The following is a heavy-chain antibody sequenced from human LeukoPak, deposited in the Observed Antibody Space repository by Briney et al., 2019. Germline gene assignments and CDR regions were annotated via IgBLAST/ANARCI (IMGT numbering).Heavy chain of an antibody. V-gene: IGHV3-7*01. Sequence: GGSLRLSCAASGFSLSNNWMTWVRQAPGKGLEWVANIGRGGNSLFYADSVRGRFTISRDNVKNSLYLHMNSLRAEDTAVYYCVRTDTTSFGYFDHWGRGTLVTVSS. CDR1: GFSLSNNW. D-gene: IGHD1-26*01. CDR3: VRTDTTSFGYFDH. J-gene: IGHJ4*02. CDR2: IGRGGNSL.